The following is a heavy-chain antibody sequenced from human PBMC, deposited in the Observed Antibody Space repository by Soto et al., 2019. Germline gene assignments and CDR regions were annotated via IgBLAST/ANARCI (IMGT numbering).Heavy chain of an antibody. CDR2: IIPIFGTA. Sequence: ASVKVSCKASGGTFSSYAISWVRQAPGQGLEWMGGIIPIFGTANYAQKFQGRVTITADESTSTAYMELSSLRSEDTAVYYCASQYSSSWPQKNWFDPWGQGTLVTVSS. D-gene: IGHD6-13*01. CDR1: GGTFSSYA. J-gene: IGHJ5*02. V-gene: IGHV1-69*13. CDR3: ASQYSSSWPQKNWFDP.